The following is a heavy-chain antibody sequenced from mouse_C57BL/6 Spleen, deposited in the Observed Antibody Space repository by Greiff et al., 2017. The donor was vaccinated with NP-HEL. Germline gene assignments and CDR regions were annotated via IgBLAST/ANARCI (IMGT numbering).Heavy chain of an antibody. CDR2: IYPRSGNT. D-gene: IGHD1-1*01. Sequence: QVQLKQSGAELARPGASVKLSCKASGYTFTSYGISWVKQRTGQGLEWIGEIYPRSGNTYYNEKFKGKATLTADKSSSTAYMELRSLTSEDSAVYFCARGLVPQYGSRYYAMDYWGQGTSVTVSS. V-gene: IGHV1-81*01. J-gene: IGHJ4*01. CDR1: GYTFTSYG. CDR3: ARGLVPQYGSRYYAMDY.